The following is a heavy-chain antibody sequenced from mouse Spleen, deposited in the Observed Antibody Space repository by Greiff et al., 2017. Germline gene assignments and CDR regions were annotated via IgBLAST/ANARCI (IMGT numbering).Heavy chain of an antibody. CDR1: GYTFTTYP. J-gene: IGHJ3*01. CDR3: ARGERTYGNYEGGAWFAY. CDR2: FHPYNDDT. V-gene: IGHV1-47*01. D-gene: IGHD2-1*01. Sequence: QVQLQQSGAELVKPGASVKMSCKASGYTFTTYPIEWMKQNHGKSLEWIGNFHPYNDDTKYNEKFKGKATLTVEKSSSTVYLELSRLTSDDSAVYYCARGERTYGNYEGGAWFAYWGQGTLVTVSA.